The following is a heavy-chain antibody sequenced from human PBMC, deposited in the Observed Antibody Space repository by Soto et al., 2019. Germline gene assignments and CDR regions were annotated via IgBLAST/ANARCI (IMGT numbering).Heavy chain of an antibody. CDR2: INPNSGGT. Sequence: QVQLVQSGAEVEKPGALVKVSCKASGYTFTAYYIHWVRQARGQGLEWLGWINPNSGGTYYSQKFQAWITLTRDTSISTAYMELTRLRSDDTAVYYCARANSIRPYYYNMDVWGQGTTVTVSS. J-gene: IGHJ6*02. V-gene: IGHV1-2*04. D-gene: IGHD2-21*01. CDR1: GYTFTAYY. CDR3: ARANSIRPYYYNMDV.